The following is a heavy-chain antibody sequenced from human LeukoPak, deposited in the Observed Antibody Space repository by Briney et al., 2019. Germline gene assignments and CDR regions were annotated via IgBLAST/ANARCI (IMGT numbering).Heavy chain of an antibody. CDR2: IYHSGST. D-gene: IGHD5-18*01. J-gene: IGHJ6*03. CDR3: ARASGYSHGSTTSYYYYMDV. Sequence: SSETLSLTCTVSGGSISTSSYYWVGIRQPPGKGREWIGSIYHSGSTYYNPSLKSLVTISVDTSKHQFSLELSSVTAEDTAVYYCARASGYSHGSTTSYYYYMDVWGKGTTVTVSS. V-gene: IGHV4-39*07. CDR1: GGSISTSSYY.